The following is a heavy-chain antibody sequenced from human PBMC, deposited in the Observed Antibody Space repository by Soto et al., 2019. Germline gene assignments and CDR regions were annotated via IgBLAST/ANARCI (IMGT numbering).Heavy chain of an antibody. J-gene: IGHJ4*02. CDR2: INPNSGGT. Sequence: GASVKVSCKASGYTFTSYGISWVRQAPGQGLEWMGWINPNSGGTNYAQKFQGRVTMTRDTSISTAYMELSRLRSDDTAVYYCARAFRVTRDGYNLGYWGQGTLVTVSS. V-gene: IGHV1-2*02. D-gene: IGHD4-17*01. CDR3: ARAFRVTRDGYNLGY. CDR1: GYTFTSYG.